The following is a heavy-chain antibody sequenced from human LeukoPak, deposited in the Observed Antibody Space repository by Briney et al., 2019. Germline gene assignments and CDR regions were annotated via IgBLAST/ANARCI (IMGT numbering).Heavy chain of an antibody. CDR3: ATSRSFTTVREFDH. CDR1: GFTFSSYG. Sequence: GGSLRLSCAASGFTFSSYGMHWVRQAPGKGLEGLANINQDGSKKYYVDSVRGRFTISRDNAKNSLYLQMDSLRVEDTAMYHCATSRSFTTVREFDHWGQGTLVTVSS. D-gene: IGHD4-17*01. CDR2: INQDGSKK. V-gene: IGHV3-7*01. J-gene: IGHJ4*02.